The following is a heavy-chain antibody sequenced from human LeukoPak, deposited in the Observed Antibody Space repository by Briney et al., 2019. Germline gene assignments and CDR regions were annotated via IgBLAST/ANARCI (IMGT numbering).Heavy chain of an antibody. Sequence: GESLKISCKGSGYSFTSYWIGWVRQMPGKGLEWMGIIYPGDSNTRYSPSFQGQVTISADKSISTAYLQWSSLKASDTAMYYCARRHSHPIGAFDYWGQGTLVTVSS. J-gene: IGHJ4*02. CDR3: ARRHSHPIGAFDY. CDR2: IYPGDSNT. V-gene: IGHV5-51*01. CDR1: GYSFTSYW.